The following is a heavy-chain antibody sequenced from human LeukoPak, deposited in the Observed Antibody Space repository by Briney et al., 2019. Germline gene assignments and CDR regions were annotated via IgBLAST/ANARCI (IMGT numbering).Heavy chain of an antibody. CDR2: ITTYTGNT. CDR3: ARVGMEIGWSLEL. CDR1: DYTFINCD. V-gene: IGHV1-18*01. D-gene: IGHD2-21*01. Sequence: ASVKVSCKASDYTFINCDLIWARQAPGQSLEWMGWITTYTGNTNCAQDLQGRVTTTTGTSTNTAYMDPRSLRSDDTAVYNCARVGMEIGWSLELWGRGTLVTVSS. J-gene: IGHJ2*01.